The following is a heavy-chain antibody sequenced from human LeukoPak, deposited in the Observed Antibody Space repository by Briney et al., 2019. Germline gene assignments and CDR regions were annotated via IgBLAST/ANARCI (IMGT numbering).Heavy chain of an antibody. CDR3: ARRLRRGSGSSLDY. V-gene: IGHV4-34*01. Sequence: LRLSCAASGFTFSRYAMTWVRQPPGKGLEWIGEINHSGSTNYNPSLKSRVTISVDTSKNQFSLKLSSVTAADTAVYYCARRLRRGSGSSLDYWGQGTLVTVSS. CDR1: GFTFSRYA. J-gene: IGHJ4*02. D-gene: IGHD3-10*01. CDR2: INHSGST.